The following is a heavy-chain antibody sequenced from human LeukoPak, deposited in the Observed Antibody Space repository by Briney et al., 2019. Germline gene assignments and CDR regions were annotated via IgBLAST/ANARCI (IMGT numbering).Heavy chain of an antibody. CDR1: GFTFSNYW. Sequence: PGGSLRLSCAASGFTFSNYWMSWVRQAPGTGLEGVANIKQDGSEKYYVDSVKGRFTISRDNAKNSLYLQMNSLTAEDTAVYYCARDSMGSGDQDRGQGTLVTVSS. J-gene: IGHJ4*02. V-gene: IGHV3-7*01. CDR3: ARDSMGSGDQD. CDR2: IKQDGSEK. D-gene: IGHD3-10*01.